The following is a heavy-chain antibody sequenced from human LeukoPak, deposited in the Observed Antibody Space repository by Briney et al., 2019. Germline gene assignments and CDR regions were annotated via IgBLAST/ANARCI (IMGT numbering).Heavy chain of an antibody. CDR2: IIPILGIA. CDR3: ARVPLSIAVAGIRNNPLDY. J-gene: IGHJ4*02. CDR1: GGTFSSYA. V-gene: IGHV1-69*04. D-gene: IGHD6-19*01. Sequence: ASVKVSCKASGGTFSSYAISWVRQAPGQGLEWMGRIIPILGIANYAQKFQGRVTITADKSTSTAYMELSSLRSEDTAVYYCARVPLSIAVAGIRNNPLDYWGQGTLVTVSS.